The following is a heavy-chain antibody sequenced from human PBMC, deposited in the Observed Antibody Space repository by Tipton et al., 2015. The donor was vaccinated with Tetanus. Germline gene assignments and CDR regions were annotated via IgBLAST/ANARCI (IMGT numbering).Heavy chain of an antibody. CDR2: ISSSGSTI. J-gene: IGHJ1*01. CDR3: ARSDRVRGVISVAEYFQH. D-gene: IGHD3-10*01. CDR1: GFTFSDYY. Sequence: SLRLSCAASGFTFSDYYMSWIRQAPGKGLEWVSYISSSGSTIYYADSVKGRFTISRDNAKNSLHLQMNSLRAEDTAVYYCARSDRVRGVISVAEYFQHWGQGTLVTVSS. V-gene: IGHV3-11*01.